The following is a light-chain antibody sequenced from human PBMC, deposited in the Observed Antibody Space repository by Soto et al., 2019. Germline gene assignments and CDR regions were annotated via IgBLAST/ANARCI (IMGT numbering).Light chain of an antibody. Sequence: DIQMTQSPSTLSASVGDIVTITCRASQRISSWLAWYQQKPGKAPKVLIYDASSLQSGVPSRFSGSGSGTEFTLTISSLQPDDFATYYCQQYNSYLWTFGQGTKVDIK. CDR3: QQYNSYLWT. V-gene: IGKV1-5*01. J-gene: IGKJ1*01. CDR2: DAS. CDR1: QRISSW.